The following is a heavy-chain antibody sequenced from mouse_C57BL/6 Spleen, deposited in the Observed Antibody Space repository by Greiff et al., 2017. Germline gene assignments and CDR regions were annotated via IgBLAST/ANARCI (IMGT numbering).Heavy chain of an antibody. J-gene: IGHJ4*01. Sequence: QVQLQQSGPGLVQPSQSLSITCTVSGFSLTSYGVHWVRQSPGKGLEWLGVIWSGGSTDYNAAFISRLSISTDNSKSQVFFKMNSLQADDTATYFCARFYYDYDGGGDAMGNRGQKDSVTVSS. CDR2: IWSGGST. V-gene: IGHV2-2*01. D-gene: IGHD2-4*01. CDR1: GFSLTSYG. CDR3: ARFYYDYDGGGDAMGN.